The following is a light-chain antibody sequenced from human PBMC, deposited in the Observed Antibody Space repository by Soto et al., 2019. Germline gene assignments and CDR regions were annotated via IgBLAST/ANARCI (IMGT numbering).Light chain of an antibody. Sequence: NHAPARLSISKFNKATLSYRASQSVSSDLAWYHQKPGQAPRLLIYAASTRATGFPARFSGSGSGTEFTLTISSLQSEDFAVYYCQQDKEWPLNFARGTNVDIK. V-gene: IGKV3-15*01. CDR1: QSVSSD. CDR2: AAS. J-gene: IGKJ3*01. CDR3: QQDKEWPLN.